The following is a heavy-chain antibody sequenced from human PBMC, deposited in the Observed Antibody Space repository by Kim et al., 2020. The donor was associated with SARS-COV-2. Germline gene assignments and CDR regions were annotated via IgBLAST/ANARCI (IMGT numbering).Heavy chain of an antibody. Sequence: GGSLRLSCAASGFTFSSYAMHWVRQAPGKGLEWVAVISYDGSNKYYADSVKGRFTISRDNSKNTLYLQMNSLRAEDTAVYYCARSPAVLIRRYSSGWHPLDYWGQGTLVTVSS. J-gene: IGHJ4*02. D-gene: IGHD6-19*01. CDR1: GFTFSSYA. CDR3: ARSPAVLIRRYSSGWHPLDY. V-gene: IGHV3-30*04. CDR2: ISYDGSNK.